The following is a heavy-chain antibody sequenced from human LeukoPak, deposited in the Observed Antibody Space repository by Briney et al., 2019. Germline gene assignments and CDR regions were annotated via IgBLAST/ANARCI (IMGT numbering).Heavy chain of an antibody. Sequence: SETLSLTCTVSLDSTTSNFWSWVRQPPGKGLEWIGEIHRSGSPNYNPSLQSRVTISIDRSRNQIVLEMPSVTAADTAVYYCAREILGGFNPGAYWAQGTLVTVSS. CDR2: IHRSGSP. V-gene: IGHV4-4*02. D-gene: IGHD1-14*01. CDR1: LDSTTSNF. CDR3: AREILGGFNPGAY. J-gene: IGHJ4*02.